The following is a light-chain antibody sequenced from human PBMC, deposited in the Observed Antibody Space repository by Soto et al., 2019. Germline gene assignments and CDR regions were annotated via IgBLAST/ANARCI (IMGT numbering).Light chain of an antibody. CDR2: GAS. CDR1: ENVRTF. V-gene: IGKV3-11*01. J-gene: IGKJ1*01. CDR3: QQHSHWPPWT. Sequence: EVVLTQSPATLSLSPGERATLSCRASENVRTFVDWYQQKPGQAPRLLIYGASNRATGIPARFSGSGAGTDVTLTISNLEPEDFAVYYCQQHSHWPPWTVGQGTRVDIQ.